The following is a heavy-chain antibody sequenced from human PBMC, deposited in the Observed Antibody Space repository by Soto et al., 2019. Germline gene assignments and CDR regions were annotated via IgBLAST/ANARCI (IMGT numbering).Heavy chain of an antibody. V-gene: IGHV1-69*12. CDR1: GGTFSSYA. D-gene: IGHD3-22*01. J-gene: IGHJ5*02. CDR2: IIPIFGTA. CDR3: ARDRGPSSGYYPYWFDG. Sequence: QVQLVQSGAEVKKPGSSVKVSCKASGGTFSSYAITWVRQAPGQGLEWMGGIIPIFGTANYAQKFQGRVTITADESTSTAYMELSSLRSEDTAVYYCARDRGPSSGYYPYWFDGWCQGTLVTVSS.